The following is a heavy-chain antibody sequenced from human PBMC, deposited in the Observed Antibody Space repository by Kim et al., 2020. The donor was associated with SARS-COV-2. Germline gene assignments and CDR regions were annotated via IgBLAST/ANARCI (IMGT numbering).Heavy chain of an antibody. D-gene: IGHD5-12*01. CDR3: ARDGGSRDGYNSFGDAFDI. CDR2: IYYSGST. J-gene: IGHJ3*02. CDR1: GGSISSGGYY. V-gene: IGHV4-31*03. Sequence: SETLSLTCTVSGGSISSGGYYWIWIRQHPGKGLEWIGYIYYSGSTYYNPSLKSRVTISVDTSKNQFSLKLSSVTAADTAVYYCARDGGSRDGYNSFGDAFDIWGQGTMVTVSS.